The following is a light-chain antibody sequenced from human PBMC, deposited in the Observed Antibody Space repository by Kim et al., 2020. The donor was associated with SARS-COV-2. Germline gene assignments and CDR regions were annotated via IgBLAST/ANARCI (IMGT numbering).Light chain of an antibody. Sequence: SYELTQPPSVSVSPGQTASITCSGDKLGDKYACWYQQKPGQSPVLVIYQDNKRPSGFPERFSGSNSGNTATLTISGTQAMDEADYYCQAWDSSTAYVFGT. V-gene: IGLV3-1*01. J-gene: IGLJ1*01. CDR1: KLGDKY. CDR3: QAWDSSTAYV. CDR2: QDN.